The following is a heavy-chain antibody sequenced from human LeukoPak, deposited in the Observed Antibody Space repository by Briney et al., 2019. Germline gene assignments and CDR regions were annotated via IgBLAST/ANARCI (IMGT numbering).Heavy chain of an antibody. CDR3: ARGYGSGSPGDY. CDR1: GLTVSNNY. D-gene: IGHD3-10*01. J-gene: IGHJ4*02. CDR2: IYSGGNT. V-gene: IGHV3-53*01. Sequence: GGSLRLSCAASGLTVSNNYMSWVRQAPGKGLEWVSVIYSGGNTYYADSVKGRFTISRDNSKNTLYLQMSSLRAEDTAVYYCARGYGSGSPGDYWGQGTLVTVSS.